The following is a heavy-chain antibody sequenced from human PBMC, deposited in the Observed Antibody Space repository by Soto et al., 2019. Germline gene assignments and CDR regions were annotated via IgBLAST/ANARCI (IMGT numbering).Heavy chain of an antibody. V-gene: IGHV3-23*01. CDR3: EKDNSNTRYYYYGMDV. CDR2: ISGSGGST. J-gene: IGHJ6*02. Sequence: PFGALRLSCAASGFSLSSYAMSSVLQAPLKVLEWVSAISGSGGSTYYADSVKVRFTISRDNSKNKLYLQMNSLRAEDTAVYYCEKDNSNTRYYYYGMDVWGQGTTVPVSS. D-gene: IGHD4-4*01. CDR1: GFSLSSYA.